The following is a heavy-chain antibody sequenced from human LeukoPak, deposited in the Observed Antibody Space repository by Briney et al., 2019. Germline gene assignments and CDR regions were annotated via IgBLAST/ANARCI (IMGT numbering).Heavy chain of an antibody. V-gene: IGHV3-74*01. CDR2: IYTDGSTT. Sequence: GGSLRLSCAASRFTFSNYWMHWVRQAPGKGLVWVSRIYTDGSTTRYADSVKGRFTISRDNAENTLYLQMDSLRAEDTALYYCARTRGNAFDIWGQGTMVTVSS. CDR3: ARTRGNAFDI. J-gene: IGHJ3*02. D-gene: IGHD3-10*01. CDR1: RFTFSNYW.